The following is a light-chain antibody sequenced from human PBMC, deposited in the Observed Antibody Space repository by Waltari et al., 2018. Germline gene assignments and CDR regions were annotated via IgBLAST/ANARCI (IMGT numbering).Light chain of an antibody. CDR2: ETT. J-gene: IGLJ3*02. CDR1: TGPVTSGHN. V-gene: IGLV7-46*01. CDR3: MLSYSGVCM. Sequence: QAVVTQEPSLTVSPGGTVTLTCGSSTGPVTSGHNSYWSQRKPAQAPRTLIFETTEKHPWTPARFSASLLGGKAALTLSGAQPEDEAEYFCMLSYSGVCMFGGGTQVTVL.